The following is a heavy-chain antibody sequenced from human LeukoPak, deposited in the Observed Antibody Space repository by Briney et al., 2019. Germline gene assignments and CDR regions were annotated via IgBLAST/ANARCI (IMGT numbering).Heavy chain of an antibody. CDR2: INPNSGGT. CDR1: GYTFTGYY. CDR3: ARDQEGSSSWNLFDY. Sequence: ASVKVSCKASGYTFTGYYMHWVRQAPGQGLEWMGWINPNSGGTNYAQKFQGRVTMTRDTSISTAYMELSRLRSDDTAVYYCARDQEGSSSWNLFDYWGQGTLVTVSS. J-gene: IGHJ4*02. D-gene: IGHD6-13*01. V-gene: IGHV1-2*02.